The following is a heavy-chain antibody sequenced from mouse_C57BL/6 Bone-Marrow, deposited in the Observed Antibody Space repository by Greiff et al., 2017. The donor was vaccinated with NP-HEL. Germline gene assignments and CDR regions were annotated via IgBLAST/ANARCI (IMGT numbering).Heavy chain of an antibody. Sequence: EVQLQQSGPELVKPGASVKISCKASGYTFTDYYMNWVKQSPGKSLEWIGDINPNNGGTSYNQKFKGKATLTVDKSSSTAYMELRSLTSEDSAVYYCARDYGRYWGQGTTLTVSS. CDR2: INPNNGGT. J-gene: IGHJ2*01. V-gene: IGHV1-26*01. CDR1: GYTFTDYY. D-gene: IGHD1-2*01. CDR3: ARDYGRY.